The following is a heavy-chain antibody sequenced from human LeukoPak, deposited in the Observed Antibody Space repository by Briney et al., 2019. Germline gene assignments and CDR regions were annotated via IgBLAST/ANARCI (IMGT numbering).Heavy chain of an antibody. CDR2: IYYSGST. CDR1: GGSISSGGYY. J-gene: IGHJ4*02. D-gene: IGHD4-17*01. CDR3: AREGNGDYVRY. V-gene: IGHV4-31*03. Sequence: PSETLSLTCTVSGGSISSGGYYCSWIRQHPGKGLEWIGYIYYSGSTYYNPSLKSRVTISVDTSKNQFSLKLSSVTAADTAVYYCAREGNGDYVRYWGQGTLVTVSS.